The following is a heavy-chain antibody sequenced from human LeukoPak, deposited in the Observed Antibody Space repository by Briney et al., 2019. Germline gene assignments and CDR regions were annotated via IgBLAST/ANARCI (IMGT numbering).Heavy chain of an antibody. J-gene: IGHJ4*02. CDR2: IYHSGST. V-gene: IGHV4-38-2*02. D-gene: IGHD3-16*02. Sequence: SETLSLTCTVSGYSISSGYYWGWIRPPPGKGLEWIGSIYHSGSTYYNPSLKSRVTISVDTSKNQFSLKLSSVTAADTAVYYCARVADIVSDYWGQGTLVTVSS. CDR1: GYSISSGYY. CDR3: ARVADIVSDY.